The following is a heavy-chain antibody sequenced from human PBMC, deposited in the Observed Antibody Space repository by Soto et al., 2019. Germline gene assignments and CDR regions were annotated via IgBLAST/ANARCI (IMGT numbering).Heavy chain of an antibody. V-gene: IGHV3-30-3*01. D-gene: IGHD3-22*01. J-gene: IGHJ4*02. Sequence: GGSLRLSCAASGFTFSSYAMHRVRQAPGKGLEWVAVISYDGSNKYYADSVKGRFTISRDNSKNTLYLQMNSLRAEDTAVYYCARDYYDSSGYYDIDYWGQGTLVTVSS. CDR1: GFTFSSYA. CDR3: ARDYYDSSGYYDIDY. CDR2: ISYDGSNK.